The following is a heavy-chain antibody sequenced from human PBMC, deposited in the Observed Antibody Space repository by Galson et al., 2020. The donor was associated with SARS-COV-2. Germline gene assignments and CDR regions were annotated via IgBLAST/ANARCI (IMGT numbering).Heavy chain of an antibody. Sequence: GASLKISCAASGFTFSSYSMNWVRHAPGKGLEWVSSISSSSSSTYYADSVNGRFTISRDNTKNSLYLQMNSLRAEDTAVYYCARDKPGLGMARTFSCLSGYNGMDVWGQGTTVTVSS. D-gene: IGHD3-10*01. CDR3: ARDKPGLGMARTFSCLSGYNGMDV. J-gene: IGHJ6*02. CDR1: GFTFSSYS. CDR2: ISSSSSST. V-gene: IGHV3-21*01.